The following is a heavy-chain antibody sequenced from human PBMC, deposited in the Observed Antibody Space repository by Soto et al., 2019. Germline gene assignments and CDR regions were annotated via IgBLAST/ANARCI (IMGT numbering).Heavy chain of an antibody. D-gene: IGHD2-2*01. J-gene: IGHJ4*02. CDR1: GGSISSYY. CDR3: ARKTGQVGIDY. Sequence: SETLSLTCTVSGGSISSYYWSWIRQPPGKGLEWIGFIFGSGGTNYNPSLNSRVTISLDTSKNQFSLNMTSVTAADTAVYYCARKTGQVGIDYWGQGTLVTVSS. V-gene: IGHV4-59*01. CDR2: IFGSGGT.